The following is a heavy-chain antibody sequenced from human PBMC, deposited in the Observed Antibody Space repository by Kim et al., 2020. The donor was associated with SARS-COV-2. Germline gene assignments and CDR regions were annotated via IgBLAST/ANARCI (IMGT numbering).Heavy chain of an antibody. CDR3: ASNYEPSLFDP. J-gene: IGHJ5*02. V-gene: IGHV3-74*01. D-gene: IGHD1-7*01. CDR2: T. Sequence: TTYADSVKGLFTISRDKDKHTVYLQVNSLRAEETAVYYCASNYEPSLFDPWGQGTLVTVSS.